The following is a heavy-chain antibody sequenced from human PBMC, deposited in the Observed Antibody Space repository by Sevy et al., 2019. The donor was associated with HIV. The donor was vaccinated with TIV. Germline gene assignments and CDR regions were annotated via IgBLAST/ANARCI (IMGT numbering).Heavy chain of an antibody. CDR2: ISGGSVTI. CDR3: ARDWWDSYGYHWLDP. Sequence: GGSLRLSCAASGFAFSSYSMIWVGQAPGKGLEWISYISGGSVTIYYADSVKGRFTISRDNAKKSVYLEMNSLRVEDTAVYYCARDWWDSYGYHWLDPWGQGTLVTVSS. D-gene: IGHD5-18*01. J-gene: IGHJ5*02. V-gene: IGHV3-48*01. CDR1: GFAFSSYS.